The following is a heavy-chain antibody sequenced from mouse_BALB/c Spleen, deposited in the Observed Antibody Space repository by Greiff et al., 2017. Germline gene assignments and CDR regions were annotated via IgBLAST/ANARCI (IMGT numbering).Heavy chain of an antibody. Sequence: EVKLLESGPGLVKPSQSLSLTCSVTGYSITSGYYWNWIRQFPGNKLEWMGYISYDGSNNYNPSLKNRISITRDTSKNQFFLKLNSVTTEDTATYYCARVDMITTAWFAYWGQGTLVTVSA. CDR3: ARVDMITTAWFAY. CDR1: GYSITSGYY. J-gene: IGHJ3*01. V-gene: IGHV3-6*02. D-gene: IGHD2-4*01. CDR2: ISYDGSN.